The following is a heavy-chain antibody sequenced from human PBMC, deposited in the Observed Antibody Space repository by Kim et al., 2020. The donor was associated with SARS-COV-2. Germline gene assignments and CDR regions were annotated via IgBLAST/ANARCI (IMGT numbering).Heavy chain of an antibody. CDR3: ARGGIPVDRAYFYALDV. D-gene: IGHD3-16*01. CDR1: GDSVSSDSAG. CDR2: TYYRCQWYN. J-gene: IGHJ6*02. V-gene: IGHV6-1*01. Sequence: SQTLSLTCAISGDSVSSDSAGWNWIRQSPSRSLEWLGRTYYRCQWYNDYAVSVKSRITIHPDTSKNQFSLQLNSVTPEDTAVYYCARGGIPVDRAYFYALDVWGQGTTVTVSS.